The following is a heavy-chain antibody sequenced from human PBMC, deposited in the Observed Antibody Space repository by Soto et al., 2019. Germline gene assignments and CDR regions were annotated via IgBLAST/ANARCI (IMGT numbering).Heavy chain of an antibody. CDR1: GGSISSRGYY. V-gene: IGHV4-39*01. CDR2: IYYSGST. CDR3: ATSYWFDP. D-gene: IGHD2-2*01. Sequence: QLQLQESGPGLVKPSETLSLTCTVSGGSISSRGYYWGWIRQPPGKGLEWIGTIYYSGSTYYNPALKARVPISVDPSQTPSSLQLIFGPAAATAVYYCATSYWFDPWGPGTLVTVPS. J-gene: IGHJ5*02.